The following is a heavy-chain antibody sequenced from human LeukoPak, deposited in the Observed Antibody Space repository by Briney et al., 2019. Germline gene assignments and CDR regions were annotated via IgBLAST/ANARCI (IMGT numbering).Heavy chain of an antibody. D-gene: IGHD5-24*01. J-gene: IGHJ4*02. V-gene: IGHV3-7*01. Sequence: GGSLRLSCAASGFTFSRHWMSWVRQAPGKGLEWVANINQDGSEKYFVDSVRGRFTISRDNAKNLLHLQMNTLRAEDTAVYYCARERDGRFFDYWGQGTLVTVSS. CDR2: INQDGSEK. CDR3: ARERDGRFFDY. CDR1: GFTFSRHW.